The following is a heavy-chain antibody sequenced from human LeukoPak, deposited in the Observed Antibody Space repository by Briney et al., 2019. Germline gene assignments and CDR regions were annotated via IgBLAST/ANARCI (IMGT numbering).Heavy chain of an antibody. CDR1: GFPFSSYG. CDR3: VGDSGSGSYAYFFDY. V-gene: IGHV3-33*01. D-gene: IGHD3-10*01. CDR2: ILYDGSKK. Sequence: PGGSLRLSCAASGFPFSSYGMHWVRQAPGKGLEWVAVILYDGSKKSYIDSVKGRFTISRDNSKNTLSLQMNSLRAEDTAVYYCVGDSGSGSYAYFFDYWGQGTLVTVSP. J-gene: IGHJ4*02.